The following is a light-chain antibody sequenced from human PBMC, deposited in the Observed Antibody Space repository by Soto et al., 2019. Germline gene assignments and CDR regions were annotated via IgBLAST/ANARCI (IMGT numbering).Light chain of an antibody. V-gene: IGKV3-11*01. J-gene: IGKJ1*01. CDR1: QSIGPY. Sequence: LLTQSPATLALSPGDRATLSCRASQSIGPYLAWYQQRPGQTPRLLIYDASNRATGIPARFSGSGSGTDFTPTISSLEPEDFAVYFCQHRSNSPPTWTFGQGTKVEI. CDR2: DAS. CDR3: QHRSNSPPTWT.